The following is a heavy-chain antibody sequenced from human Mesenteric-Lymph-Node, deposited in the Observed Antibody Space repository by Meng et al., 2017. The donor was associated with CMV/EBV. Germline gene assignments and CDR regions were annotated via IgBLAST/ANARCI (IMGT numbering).Heavy chain of an antibody. D-gene: IGHD2-15*01. CDR1: FSNSA. CDR3: ARDRPYCSDGDCFSDYFDY. J-gene: IGHJ4*02. CDR2: INVAKDQA. V-gene: IGHV1-3*01. Sequence: FSNSAMHWGRQAPGQRPEWMGWINVAKDQAKYSQHFQGRVTITSDTSATTVYLEVKSLRSEDTGVYYCARDRPYCSDGDCFSDYFDYWGLGTLVTVSS.